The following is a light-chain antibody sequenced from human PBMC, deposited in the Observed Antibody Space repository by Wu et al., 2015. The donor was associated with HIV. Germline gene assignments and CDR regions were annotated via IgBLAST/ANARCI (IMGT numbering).Light chain of an antibody. CDR3: QQYKNWPPFT. Sequence: EIMMTQSPATLSVSPGQRVTLSCRASQTLNNKLAWYQQKPGQGPRLLIYEASTRATGIPPRFSGRGSGTEFTLTISNMQSEDFAIYYCQQYKNWPPFTFGQGTKLEIK. CDR1: QTLNNK. CDR2: EAS. V-gene: IGKV3-15*01. J-gene: IGKJ2*01.